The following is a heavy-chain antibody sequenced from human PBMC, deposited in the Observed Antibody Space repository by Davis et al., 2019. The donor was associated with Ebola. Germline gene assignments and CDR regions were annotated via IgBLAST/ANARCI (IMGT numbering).Heavy chain of an antibody. V-gene: IGHV3-30-3*01. CDR1: GFTFSSYA. CDR3: AKAQLRFLEWLPSYFDY. D-gene: IGHD3-3*01. J-gene: IGHJ4*02. CDR2: ISYDGSNK. Sequence: GESLKISCAASGFTFSSYAMHWVRQAPGKGLEWVAVISYDGSNKYYADSVKGRFTISRDNSKNTLYLQMNSLRAEDTAVYYCAKAQLRFLEWLPSYFDYWGQGTLVTVSS.